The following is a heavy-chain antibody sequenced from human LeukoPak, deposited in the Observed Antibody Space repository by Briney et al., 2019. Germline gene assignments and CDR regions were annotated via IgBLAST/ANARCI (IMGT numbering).Heavy chain of an antibody. CDR1: GDSVSGNSAA. CDR3: ARDWAFYDSGGYPRYAFDI. J-gene: IGHJ3*02. V-gene: IGHV6-1*01. CDR2: TYYRSKWFN. D-gene: IGHD3-22*01. Sequence: SQTLSLTCAISGDSVSGNSAAWNWIRQSPSRGLKWLGRTYYRSKWFNDYAVSVKSRITIILDTSKNQFSLQLNSVTPEDTAVYYCARDWAFYDSGGYPRYAFDIWGQGTMVTVSS.